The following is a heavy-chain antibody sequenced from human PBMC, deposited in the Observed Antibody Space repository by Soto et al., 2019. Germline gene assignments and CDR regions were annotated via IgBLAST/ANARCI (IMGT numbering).Heavy chain of an antibody. J-gene: IGHJ6*02. CDR3: ARELSVWSGYYPAYYYYNGMDV. CDR1: GYTFTGYY. D-gene: IGHD3-3*01. V-gene: IGHV1-2*04. CDR2: INPNSGGT. Sequence: ASVKVSCKASGYTFTGYYMHWVRQAPGQGLEWMGWINPNSGGTNYAQKFQGWVTMTRDTSISTAYMELSRLRSDDTAVYYCARELSVWSGYYPAYYYYNGMDVWGQGTTVNVSS.